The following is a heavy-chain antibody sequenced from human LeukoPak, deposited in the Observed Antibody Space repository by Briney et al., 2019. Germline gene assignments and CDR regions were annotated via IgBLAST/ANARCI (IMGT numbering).Heavy chain of an antibody. CDR3: ARVNCSSTSCRSKFLDY. D-gene: IGHD2-2*01. CDR1: GYTFTSYG. J-gene: IGHJ4*02. Sequence: GASVKVSCKASGYTFTSYGISWVRQAPGQGLEWMGWISAYNGNTNYAQKFQGRVTMTRNTSISTAYMELSSLRSEDTAVYYCARVNCSSTSCRSKFLDYWGQGTLVTVSS. CDR2: ISAYNGNT. V-gene: IGHV1-18*01.